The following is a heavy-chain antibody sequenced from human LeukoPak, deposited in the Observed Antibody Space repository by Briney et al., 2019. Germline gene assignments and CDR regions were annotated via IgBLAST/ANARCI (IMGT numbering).Heavy chain of an antibody. Sequence: PLETLCVTRTVSGGSMSSYYWSLIRQPAGKGPEWIGRIHTSGTTYYNPSLKSRVTMSVDTSKNQFSLRLTSVTAADTAIYYCARGDYYDGGGRNWFDPWG. CDR3: ARGDYYDGGGRNWFDP. D-gene: IGHD3-16*01. CDR1: GGSMSSYY. CDR2: IHTSGTT. V-gene: IGHV4-4*07. J-gene: IGHJ5*02.